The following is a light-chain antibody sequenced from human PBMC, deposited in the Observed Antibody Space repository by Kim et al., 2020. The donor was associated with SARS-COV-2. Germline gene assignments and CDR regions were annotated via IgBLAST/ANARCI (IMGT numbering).Light chain of an antibody. V-gene: IGLV3-19*01. CDR2: GKN. J-gene: IGLJ2*01. CDR1: SLRRYF. CDR3: NSRDSIDNMHFV. Sequence: SSELTQDPAVSVALGQTVRITCQGDSLRRYFANWYQQKPGQAPILVIYGKNNRPSGIPDRFSGSSSGNTASLIITGTQADDGADYYCNSRDSIDNMHFVF.